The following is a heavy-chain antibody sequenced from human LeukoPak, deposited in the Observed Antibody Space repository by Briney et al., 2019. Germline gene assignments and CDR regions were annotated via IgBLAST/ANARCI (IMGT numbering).Heavy chain of an antibody. CDR2: INPNSGGT. Sequence: ASVKVSCKASGYTFTGYYMHWVRQAPGQGLEWMGWINPNSGGTNYAQKFQGRVTMTRDTSISTAYMELSRLRSDDTAVYYCARSTTWHYNWFDPWGQGTLVTVSS. J-gene: IGHJ5*02. D-gene: IGHD4-11*01. CDR3: ARSTTWHYNWFDP. V-gene: IGHV1-2*02. CDR1: GYTFTGYY.